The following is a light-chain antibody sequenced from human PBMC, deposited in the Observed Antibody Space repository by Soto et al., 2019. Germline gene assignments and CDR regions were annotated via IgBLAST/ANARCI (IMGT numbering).Light chain of an antibody. CDR2: DAS. CDR3: QQYNSYSGT. Sequence: DIQMTHSPSTLSASVGGRCTITCRASQSISSWLAWYQQKPGKAPKLLIYDASSLESGVPSRLRGSGSGTEFTLTISSLKPDDFATYYCQQYNSYSGTFGQGTKVDIK. J-gene: IGKJ1*01. V-gene: IGKV1-5*01. CDR1: QSISSW.